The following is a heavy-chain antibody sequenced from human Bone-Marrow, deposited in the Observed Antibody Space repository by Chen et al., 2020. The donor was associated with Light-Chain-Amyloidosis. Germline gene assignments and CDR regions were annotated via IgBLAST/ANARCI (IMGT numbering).Heavy chain of an antibody. V-gene: IGHV5-51*01. Sequence: GPEVKKPGESLKISCKGSGYTFPNYWLGWGRQMPGKGLEWMGVIYPDDSDARYSPSFEGQVTISADKSXTXAXXXXXXXXASXTAMYYCARRRDGYNFDYWGQGTLVTVSS. CDR3: ARRRDGYNFDY. CDR1: GYTFPNYW. D-gene: IGHD5-12*01. CDR2: IYPDDSDA. J-gene: IGHJ4*02.